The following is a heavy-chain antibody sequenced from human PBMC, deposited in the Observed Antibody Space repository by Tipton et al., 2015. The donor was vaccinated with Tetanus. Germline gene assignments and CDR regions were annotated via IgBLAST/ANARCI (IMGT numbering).Heavy chain of an antibody. CDR1: GYSISSGYY. J-gene: IGHJ4*02. V-gene: IGHV4-38-2*02. Sequence: TLSLTCAVSGYSISSGYYWGWIRQPPGKGLEWIGSIYHSGSTYYNPSLKSRVTISVDTSKNQFSRKLSSVTAADTAVYYCARDRYGYSYGLDYWGQGTLVTVSS. D-gene: IGHD5-18*01. CDR3: ARDRYGYSYGLDY. CDR2: IYHSGST.